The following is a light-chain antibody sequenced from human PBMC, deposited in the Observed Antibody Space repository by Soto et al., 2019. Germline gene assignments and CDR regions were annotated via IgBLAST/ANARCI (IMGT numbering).Light chain of an antibody. CDR1: SSNIGSNH. J-gene: IGLJ7*01. CDR3: ATWDDSLNAAV. V-gene: IGLV1-44*01. CDR2: IND. Sequence: QSVLTQPPSASGTPGQRVAISCSGSSSNIGSNHVNWHQQLPGTAPKLLIYINDQRPSGVPARFSGSTSGTSASLAISGLQSDDEAHYYCATWDDSLNAAVFGGGTQLTVL.